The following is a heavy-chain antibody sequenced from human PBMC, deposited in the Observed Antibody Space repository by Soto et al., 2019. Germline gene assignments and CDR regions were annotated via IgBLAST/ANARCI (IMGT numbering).Heavy chain of an antibody. CDR1: GGSISSGGYY. CDR2: IYYSGST. CDR3: ARERRGATLHYYGMDV. Sequence: SETLSLTCTVSGGSISSGGYYWSWIRQHPGKGLEWIGYIYYSGSTYYNPSLKSRVTISVDTSKNQFSLKLSSVTAADTAVYYCARERRGATLHYYGMDVWGQGTT. D-gene: IGHD1-26*01. V-gene: IGHV4-31*03. J-gene: IGHJ6*02.